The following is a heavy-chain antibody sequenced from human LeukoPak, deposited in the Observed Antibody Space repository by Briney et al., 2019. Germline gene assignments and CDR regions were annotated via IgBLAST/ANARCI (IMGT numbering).Heavy chain of an antibody. J-gene: IGHJ6*02. CDR1: GGPMSSYH. CDR2: IYTSGST. Sequence: PSETLSLTCTVSGGPMSSYHWSWIRQPAGKGLEWIGHIYTSGSTNYNPSLKSRVTMSVDTSKNQFSLKLSSVTAADTAVYYCARDNEMISGYYYGVDVWGQGTTVTVSS. D-gene: IGHD3-22*01. CDR3: ARDNEMISGYYYGVDV. V-gene: IGHV4-4*07.